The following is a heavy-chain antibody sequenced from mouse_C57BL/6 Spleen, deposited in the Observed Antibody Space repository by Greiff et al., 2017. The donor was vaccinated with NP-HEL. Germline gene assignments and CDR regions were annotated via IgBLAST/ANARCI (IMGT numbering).Heavy chain of an antibody. CDR2: IDPETGGT. V-gene: IGHV1-15*01. J-gene: IGHJ4*01. Sequence: QVHVKQSGAELVRPGASVTLSCKASGYTFTDYEMHWVKQTPVHGLEWIGAIDPETGGTAYNQKFKGKAILTADKSSSTAYMELRSLTSEDSAVYYCTRSPYYSFAMDYWGQGTSVTVSS. CDR1: GYTFTDYE. CDR3: TRSPYYSFAMDY. D-gene: IGHD2-12*01.